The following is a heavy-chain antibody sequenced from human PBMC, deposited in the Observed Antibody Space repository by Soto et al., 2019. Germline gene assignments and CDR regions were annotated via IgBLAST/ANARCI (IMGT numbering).Heavy chain of an antibody. CDR1: GGTFSSYA. CDR2: IIPIFGTA. Sequence: ASVKVSCKASGGTFSSYAISWVRQAPGQGLEWMGGIIPIFGTANYAQKFQGRVTITADESTSTAYMELSSLRSEDTAVYYCARDAPSIPGAFDIWGQGTMVTVS. D-gene: IGHD2-2*02. V-gene: IGHV1-69*13. J-gene: IGHJ3*02. CDR3: ARDAPSIPGAFDI.